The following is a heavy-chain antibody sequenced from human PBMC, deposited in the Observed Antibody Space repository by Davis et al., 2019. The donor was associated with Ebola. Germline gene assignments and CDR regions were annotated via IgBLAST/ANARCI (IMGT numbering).Heavy chain of an antibody. Sequence: GESLKISCAASGFTVSGNYMSWVRQAPGKGLEWVSVIYSGGNTDYADSVKGRFAISRDDSKNTVYLQMNSLRAEDTALYYCARGPNFDCWGQGTLVTVSS. CDR3: ARGPNFDC. V-gene: IGHV3-53*01. CDR2: IYSGGNT. J-gene: IGHJ4*02. CDR1: GFTVSGNY.